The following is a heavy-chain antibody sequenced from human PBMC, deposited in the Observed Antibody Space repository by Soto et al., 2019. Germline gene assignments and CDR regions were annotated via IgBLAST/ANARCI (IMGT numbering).Heavy chain of an antibody. D-gene: IGHD3-9*01. V-gene: IGHV4-59*01. CDR1: GCSISSYY. CDR3: ARADILTGYYNYYYGMDV. J-gene: IGHJ6*02. CDR2: IYYSGST. Sequence: TLSLTCTVSGCSISSYYWSWILQPPGKGLEWIGYIYYSGSTNYNPSLKSRVTISVDTSKNQFSLKLSSVTAADTAVYYCARADILTGYYNYYYGMDVWGQGTTVTVSS.